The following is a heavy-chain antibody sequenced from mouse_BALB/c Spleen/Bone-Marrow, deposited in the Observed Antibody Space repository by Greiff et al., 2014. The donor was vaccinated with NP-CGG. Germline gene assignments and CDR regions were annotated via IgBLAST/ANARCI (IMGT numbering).Heavy chain of an antibody. Sequence: EVQLQESGGGLVQPGSSLRLSCATSGFTFTDYYMNWVRQPPGKALEWLGFIRNKASGYTTEFSASVKGRFTISRDNSQSILYLQMNTLRAEDSATYYCARYDGYSDNAMDYWGQGTSVTVSS. V-gene: IGHV7-3*02. CDR1: GFTFTDYY. D-gene: IGHD2-3*01. CDR2: IRNKASGYTT. J-gene: IGHJ4*01. CDR3: ARYDGYSDNAMDY.